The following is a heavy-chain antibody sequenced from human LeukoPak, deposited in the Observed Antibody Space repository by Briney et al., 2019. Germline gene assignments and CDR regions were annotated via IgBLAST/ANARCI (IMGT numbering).Heavy chain of an antibody. CDR3: ARLRYSSGWGPFDY. Sequence: PSETLSLTCAVYGGSFSGYYWSWVRQPPGKGLEWIGEINHSGSTNYNPSLKSRVTISVDTSKNQFSLKLSSVTAADTAVYYCARLRYSSGWGPFDYWGQGTLVTVSS. J-gene: IGHJ4*02. CDR2: INHSGST. CDR1: GGSFSGYY. D-gene: IGHD6-19*01. V-gene: IGHV4-34*01.